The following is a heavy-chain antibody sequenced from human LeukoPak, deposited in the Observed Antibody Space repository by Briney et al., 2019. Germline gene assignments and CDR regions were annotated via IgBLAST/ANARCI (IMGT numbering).Heavy chain of an antibody. Sequence: KPSETLSLTCTVSGGSISRYYWSWIRQPPGKGLEWFGYISDSGTTNYNPSLKSRVTISADTSKKEFSLKLSSVTAADTAVYYCAGGDPWQWPPGLDAFDIWGQGTMVTVSS. V-gene: IGHV4-59*12. CDR2: ISDSGTT. CDR1: GGSISRYY. CDR3: AGGDPWQWPPGLDAFDI. D-gene: IGHD6-19*01. J-gene: IGHJ3*02.